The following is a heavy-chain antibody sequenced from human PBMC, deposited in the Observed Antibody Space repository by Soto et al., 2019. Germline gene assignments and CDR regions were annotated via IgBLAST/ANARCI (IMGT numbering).Heavy chain of an antibody. Sequence: SETLSLTCAVYGGSFSGYYWSWIRQPPGKGLEWIGEINHSGSTNYNPSLKSGVTISVDTSKNQFSLKLSSVTAADTAVYYCARGLAAAGNWFDPWGQGTLVTVSS. CDR1: GGSFSGYY. V-gene: IGHV4-34*01. CDR3: ARGLAAAGNWFDP. D-gene: IGHD6-13*01. J-gene: IGHJ5*02. CDR2: INHSGST.